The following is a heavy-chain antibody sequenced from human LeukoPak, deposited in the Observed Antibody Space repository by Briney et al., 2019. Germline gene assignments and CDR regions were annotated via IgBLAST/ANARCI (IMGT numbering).Heavy chain of an antibody. Sequence: SETLSLTCTVSGGSISSGSYFWSWIRQPAGKGLEWIGRIYTSGSTNYNPSLKSRVTISVDTSKNQFSLKLSSVTAADTAVYYCARDDYYYYYMDVWGKGTTVTVSS. CDR3: ARDDYYYYYMDV. J-gene: IGHJ6*03. CDR2: IYTSGST. V-gene: IGHV4-61*02. CDR1: GGSISSGSYF.